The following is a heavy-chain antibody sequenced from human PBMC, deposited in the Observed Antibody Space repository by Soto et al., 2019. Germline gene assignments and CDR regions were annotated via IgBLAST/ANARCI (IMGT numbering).Heavy chain of an antibody. D-gene: IGHD6-13*01. V-gene: IGHV3-23*01. CDR2: ISGSGDDS. CDR3: ARGGIPASGTLWNWFAL. J-gene: IGHJ5*01. Sequence: EVQLLESGGDVVHPGGSLRLSCTASGFSFSSYALNWVRQAPGKGLEWISGISGSGDDSYYAGSVKGRSTISRDNSKNTRYQQSNSLRPDDTAVYSCARGGIPASGTLWNWFALWGQGTLVTVSS. CDR1: GFSFSSYA.